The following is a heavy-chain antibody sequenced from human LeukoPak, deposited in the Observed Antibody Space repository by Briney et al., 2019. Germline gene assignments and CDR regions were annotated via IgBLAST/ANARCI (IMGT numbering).Heavy chain of an antibody. CDR2: IYSGGST. D-gene: IGHD3-22*01. CDR1: GFTVSSNY. Sequence: PGGSLRLSCAASGFTVSSNYMSWVRQAPGKGLEWVSVIYSGGSTYYADSVKGRFTISRDNSKNTLYLQMNSLRAEDTAVYYCAKGHYYDSSGPIDYWGQGTLVTVSS. J-gene: IGHJ4*02. CDR3: AKGHYYDSSGPIDY. V-gene: IGHV3-53*05.